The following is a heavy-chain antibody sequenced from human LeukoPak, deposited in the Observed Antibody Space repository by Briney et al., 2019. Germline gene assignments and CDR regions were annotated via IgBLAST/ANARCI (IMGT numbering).Heavy chain of an antibody. J-gene: IGHJ4*02. V-gene: IGHV1-69*13. Sequence: SVKVSCKASGGTFSNYAINWVRQAPGPGLEWMGGIIPIFGTANYAQKFQGRVTITADESTSTVYMELNSLKSEDTAVYYCARGWDYDSGGRPTAYVYWGQGTLVTVSS. CDR3: ARGWDYDSGGRPTAYVY. CDR1: GGTFSNYA. CDR2: IIPIFGTA. D-gene: IGHD3-22*01.